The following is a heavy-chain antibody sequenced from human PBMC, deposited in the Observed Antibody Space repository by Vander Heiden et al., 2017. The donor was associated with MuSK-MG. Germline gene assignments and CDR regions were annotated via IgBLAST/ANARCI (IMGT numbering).Heavy chain of an antibody. CDR1: GFTFSSYA. V-gene: IGHV3-23*01. CDR2: ISGSGGRK. D-gene: IGHD6-19*01. J-gene: IGHJ4*02. Sequence: EVQLLESGGGLVQPGGSLRLSCAASGFTFSSYAMGWVRQVPGKGLDWVSAISGSGGRKYYADSVKGRFTISRNNSKNTLDLQMNSLRAEDTAVYYCAKAAQAGGVAGYWGQGTLVTVSS. CDR3: AKAAQAGGVAGY.